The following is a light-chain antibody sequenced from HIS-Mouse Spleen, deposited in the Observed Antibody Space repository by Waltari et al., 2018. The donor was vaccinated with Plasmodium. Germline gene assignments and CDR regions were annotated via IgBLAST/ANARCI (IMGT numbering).Light chain of an antibody. V-gene: IGKV2-30*01. Sequence: DVVMTQSPLSLPVTLGQPASISCRSSQSLVYSDGNTYLNWFQQRPGQSPRRLIYKVSIRDSGVPDRFSGSVSGTDFTLKISRVEAEDVGVYYCMQGTHWPPIFTFGPGTKVDIK. CDR1: QSLVYSDGNTY. J-gene: IGKJ3*01. CDR2: KVS. CDR3: MQGTHWPPIFT.